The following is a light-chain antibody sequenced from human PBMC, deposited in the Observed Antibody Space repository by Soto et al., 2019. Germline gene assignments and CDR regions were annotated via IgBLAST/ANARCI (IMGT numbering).Light chain of an antibody. J-gene: IGKJ5*01. CDR3: QQRKYWPPLT. CDR1: QSVDIY. Sequence: LTQSPATLSLSPGERATLSCRASQSVDIYLAWYQQKPGQAPRLLIYDASNRATGIPARFSGDGSGTDFTLTISSLEPEDFAVYYCQQRKYWPPLTFGQGTRLEIK. V-gene: IGKV3-11*01. CDR2: DAS.